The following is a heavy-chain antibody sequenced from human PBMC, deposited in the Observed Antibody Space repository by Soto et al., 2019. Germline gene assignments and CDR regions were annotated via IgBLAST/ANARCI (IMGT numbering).Heavy chain of an antibody. J-gene: IGHJ3*01. CDR2: IYYSGST. V-gene: IGHV4-39*01. Sequence: SETLSLTCTVSGGSISSSSYYWGWIRQPPGKGLEWIGRIYYSGSTYYNPSLKSLVTTCEDTSKNQFSLKLRSEDTAVYYCASFHAYSYGYDAFDFWGQGTMVTVSS. CDR1: GGSISSSSYY. D-gene: IGHD5-18*01. CDR3: ASFHAYSYGYDAFDF.